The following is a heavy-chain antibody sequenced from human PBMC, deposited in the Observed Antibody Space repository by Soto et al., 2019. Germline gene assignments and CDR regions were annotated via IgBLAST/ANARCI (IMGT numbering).Heavy chain of an antibody. J-gene: IGHJ4*02. D-gene: IGHD1-26*01. Sequence: ASVKVSCKASGGTFSSYAISWVRQAPGQGLEWLGGIIPMFGTATSTQNFQGRLTITADESTSTAYMELSSLTSEDTAVYFCARSVGVTTLSYLDYWGQGTQVTVSS. V-gene: IGHV1-69*13. CDR2: IIPMFGTA. CDR1: GGTFSSYA. CDR3: ARSVGVTTLSYLDY.